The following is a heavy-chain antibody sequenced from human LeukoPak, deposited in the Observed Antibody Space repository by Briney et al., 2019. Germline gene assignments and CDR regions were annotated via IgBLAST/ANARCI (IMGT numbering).Heavy chain of an antibody. J-gene: IGHJ4*02. Sequence: PGGSLRLSCAASGFTFSGYNMNWVRQAPGKGLEWVSYISLSGSTIYYADFVKGRFTISRDNAKNSLYLQMNSLRAEDTAVYYCARDITIFGVIINFDYWGQGTLVTVSS. CDR2: ISLSGSTI. CDR3: ARDITIFGVIINFDY. CDR1: GFTFSGYN. V-gene: IGHV3-48*01. D-gene: IGHD3-3*01.